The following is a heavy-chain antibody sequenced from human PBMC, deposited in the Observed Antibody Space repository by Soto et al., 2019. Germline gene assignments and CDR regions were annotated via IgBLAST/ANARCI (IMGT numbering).Heavy chain of an antibody. CDR1: GFTFDDYA. V-gene: IGHV3-9*01. Sequence: EVHLVESGGGLVQPGRPLRLSCAASGFTFDDYAMHWVRQAPGKGLEWVSGISWNSNVGYADSVKGRFTISRDNAKNSLYLQMNSLRVEATALYYCAKARSQYSSSSVDYLGQGTLVTVAS. J-gene: IGHJ4*02. CDR3: AKARSQYSSSSVDY. D-gene: IGHD6-6*01. CDR2: ISWNSNV.